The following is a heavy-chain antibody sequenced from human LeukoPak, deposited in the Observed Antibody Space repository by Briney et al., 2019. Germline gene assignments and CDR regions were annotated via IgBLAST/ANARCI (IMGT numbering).Heavy chain of an antibody. D-gene: IGHD5-24*01. V-gene: IGHV3-7*04. CDR1: GFTFSSYW. J-gene: IGHJ4*02. CDR2: IKQDGTAK. Sequence: GESLKISCAASGFTFSSYWMTWVRQAPGKGLEWVANIKQDGTAKYYVDSVKGRFTISRDNAKNSLYLQMNSLRAEDTAVYYCARGWFDCWGQGTLVTVSS. CDR3: ARGWFDC.